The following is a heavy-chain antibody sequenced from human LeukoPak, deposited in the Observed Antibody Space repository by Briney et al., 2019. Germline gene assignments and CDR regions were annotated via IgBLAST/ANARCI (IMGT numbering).Heavy chain of an antibody. CDR3: AFRYCTGGSCSSPFDY. Sequence: ASVKVSCKAPENIFNRYDINWVRQATGQGLEWMGWTNPNSGNTGYAHKFQGRVTMTRTPSTSTAYMELSSLRSEDTAVYYCAFRYCTGGSCSSPFDYWGQGTLITVSS. CDR1: ENIFNRYD. V-gene: IGHV1-8*01. D-gene: IGHD2-15*01. CDR2: TNPNSGNT. J-gene: IGHJ4*02.